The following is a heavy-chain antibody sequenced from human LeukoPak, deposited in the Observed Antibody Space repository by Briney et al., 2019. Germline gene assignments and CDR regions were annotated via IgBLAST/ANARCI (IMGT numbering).Heavy chain of an antibody. V-gene: IGHV1-2*02. Sequence: ASVKVSCKASGYTFTGYYMHWVRQAPGQGLEWMGWINPNSGGTNYAQKFQGRVAMTRDTSISTAYMEVSRLTSDDTAVFYCAREGSGYPYWGQGTLVTVSS. J-gene: IGHJ4*02. CDR3: AREGSGYPY. CDR1: GYTFTGYY. CDR2: INPNSGGT. D-gene: IGHD5-12*01.